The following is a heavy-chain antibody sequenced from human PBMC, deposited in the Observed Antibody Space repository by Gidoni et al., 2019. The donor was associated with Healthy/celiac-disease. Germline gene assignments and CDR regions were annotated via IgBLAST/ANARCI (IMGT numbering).Heavy chain of an antibody. CDR3: ARWATRQGKNYYYYGMDV. CDR1: GGSFSGYY. D-gene: IGHD3-10*01. CDR2: INHSGST. Sequence: QVQLQQWGAGLLKPSETLSLTCAVYGGSFSGYYWSWIRQPPGKGLEWIGEINHSGSTNYNPSLKSRVTISVDTSKNQFSLKLSSVTAADTAVYYCARWATRQGKNYYYYGMDVWGQGTTVTVSS. V-gene: IGHV4-34*01. J-gene: IGHJ6*02.